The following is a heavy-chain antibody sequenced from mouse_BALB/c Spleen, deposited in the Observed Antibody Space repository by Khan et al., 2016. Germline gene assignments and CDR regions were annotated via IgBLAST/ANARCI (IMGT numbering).Heavy chain of an antibody. CDR2: INPSTGYT. CDR3: ARMGYYAY. J-gene: IGHJ3*01. CDR1: GYTFTSYW. D-gene: IGHD3-1*01. Sequence: QVQLQQSGAELAKPGASVKMSCKAAGYTFTSYWMHWVKQRPGQGLEWIGYINPSTGYTEYNQKFKDKATLTADKSSSTAYMQLSSLTSEDSAVXYCARMGYYAYWGQGTLVTVSA. V-gene: IGHV1-7*01.